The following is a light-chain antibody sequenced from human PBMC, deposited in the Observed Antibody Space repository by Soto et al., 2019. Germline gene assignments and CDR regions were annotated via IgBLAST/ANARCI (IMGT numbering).Light chain of an antibody. CDR3: CSFAGSRYV. CDR1: SSDVGGYNY. J-gene: IGLJ1*01. V-gene: IGLV2-8*01. CDR2: EVT. Sequence: QSALTQPPSASGSPGQSVTISCTGTSSDVGGYNYVSWYQQHPGKAPKLMIYEVTKRPSGVPDRFSGSKSGNTASLTVSGLQVEDEADYYCCSFAGSRYVFGTGTKLTVL.